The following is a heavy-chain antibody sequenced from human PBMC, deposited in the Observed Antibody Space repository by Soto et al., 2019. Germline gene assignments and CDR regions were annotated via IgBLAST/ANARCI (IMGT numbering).Heavy chain of an antibody. D-gene: IGHD3-10*01. Sequence: SETLSLTCTASGGSISSYYWSWIRQPPGKGLEWIGYIYYSGSTNYNPSLKSRVTISVDMSKNQFSLKLSSVTAADTAVYYCARGRGSGSSFYYYGMDVWGQGTTVTAP. CDR2: IYYSGST. CDR1: GGSISSYY. J-gene: IGHJ6*02. CDR3: ARGRGSGSSFYYYGMDV. V-gene: IGHV4-59*01.